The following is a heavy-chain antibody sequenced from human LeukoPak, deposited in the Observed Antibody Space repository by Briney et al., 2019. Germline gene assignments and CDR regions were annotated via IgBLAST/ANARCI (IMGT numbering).Heavy chain of an antibody. Sequence: SQTLSLTCTVSGGSISSGGYYWSWIRQPPGKGLEWIGYIYHSGSTYYNPSLKSRVTISVDRSKNQFSLKLSSVTAADTAVYYCARGSSASAHPHYYYYYYMDVWGKGTTVTVSS. CDR2: IYHSGST. J-gene: IGHJ6*03. CDR3: ARGSSASAHPHYYYYYYMDV. CDR1: GGSISSGGYY. V-gene: IGHV4-30-2*01. D-gene: IGHD6-6*01.